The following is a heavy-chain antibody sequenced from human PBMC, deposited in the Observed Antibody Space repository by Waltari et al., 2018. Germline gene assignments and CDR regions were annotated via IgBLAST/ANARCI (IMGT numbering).Heavy chain of an antibody. Sequence: QVQLVQSGAEVKQPGSSVKVSCKTSGGAFNRLTLSWVRQAPGQGLEWMGGIIPVLHTANYAQNFQGRVTITADESSQTAYMEMSSLRFEDTALYYRVTVSSRYPLWGQGTLVTVSS. CDR2: IIPVLHTA. J-gene: IGHJ4*02. V-gene: IGHV1-69*01. CDR1: GGAFNRLT. D-gene: IGHD3-9*01. CDR3: VTVSSRYPL.